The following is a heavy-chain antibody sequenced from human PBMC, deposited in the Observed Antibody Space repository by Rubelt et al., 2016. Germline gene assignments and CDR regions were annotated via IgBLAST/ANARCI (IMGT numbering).Heavy chain of an antibody. CDR3: ARVARDYGEYAVDY. V-gene: IGHV4-59*12. D-gene: IGHD4-17*01. CDR1: GGSISTYY. CDR2: TSYSGSS. Sequence: QVQLQESGPGLVKPSETLSLTCTVSGGSISTYYWSWFRQPPGQGLEWIGYTSYSGSSNTSPSLKSRVSISIDTSRNQFSLKLSSVTAADTAVYYCARVARDYGEYAVDYWGQGTLVSVSS. J-gene: IGHJ4*02.